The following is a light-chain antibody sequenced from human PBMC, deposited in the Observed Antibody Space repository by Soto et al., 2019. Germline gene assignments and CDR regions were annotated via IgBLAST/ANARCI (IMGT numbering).Light chain of an antibody. CDR1: QSISSN. CDR3: QQFGISPWT. CDR2: RTS. V-gene: IGKV3-15*01. J-gene: IGKJ1*01. Sequence: EIVMTQSPATLSVSPGERATLSCRASQSISSNLAWYQQKPGQAPRLLMFRTSSRATGFPARFSGSGSGTEFNLTISRLEPEDFAVYYCQQFGISPWTFGQGTKVDIK.